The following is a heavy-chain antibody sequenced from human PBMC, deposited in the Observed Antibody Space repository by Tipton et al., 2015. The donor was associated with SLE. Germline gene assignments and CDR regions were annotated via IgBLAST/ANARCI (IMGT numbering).Heavy chain of an antibody. CDR3: AREKGYNWPFDF. CDR1: GYSITSGYY. Sequence: TLSLTCAISGYSITSGYYWAWLRQPPGKGLEWIGTSHHRGNPYYNPSLGSRGTISVDTSNNQFSLKLRSVSAADTAVYYCAREKGYNWPFDFWGQGTLVTVSS. D-gene: IGHD5-24*01. J-gene: IGHJ4*02. CDR2: SHHRGNP. V-gene: IGHV4-38-2*02.